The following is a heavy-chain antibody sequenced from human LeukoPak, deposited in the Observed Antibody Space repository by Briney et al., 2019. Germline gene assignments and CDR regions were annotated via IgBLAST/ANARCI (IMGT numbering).Heavy chain of an antibody. V-gene: IGHV1-2*02. D-gene: IGHD5-24*01. CDR2: ITPSGGT. CDR1: GYTFTNYY. J-gene: IGHJ4*02. CDR3: ARDRYGDGFAHFDY. Sequence: ASVNVSCKASGYTFTNYYMHWVRQAPGQGLEWMGWITPSGGTNYPQKFQGRVAITRDTSITTAYMDLSRLTSDDTAVYYCARDRYGDGFAHFDYWGQGALVTVSS.